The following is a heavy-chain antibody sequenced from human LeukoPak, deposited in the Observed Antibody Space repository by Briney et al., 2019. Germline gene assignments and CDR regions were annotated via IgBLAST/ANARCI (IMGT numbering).Heavy chain of an antibody. CDR1: GFSFSSSG. J-gene: IGHJ4*02. V-gene: IGHV3-48*02. CDR3: SRDPRPCDY. CDR2: IDTSSTTK. Sequence: PGGSLRLSCAASGFSFSSSGMNWVRQAPGKGLEWVSYIDTSSTTKNYADSVKGRFTISRDNAQNSLYLQMNSLRDEDTAVYYCSRDPRPCDYWGQGTLVTVSS.